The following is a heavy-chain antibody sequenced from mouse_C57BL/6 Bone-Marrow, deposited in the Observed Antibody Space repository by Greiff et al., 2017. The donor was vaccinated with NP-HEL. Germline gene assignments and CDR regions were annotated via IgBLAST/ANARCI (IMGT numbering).Heavy chain of an antibody. CDR1: GFSLTSYG. CDR2: IWRGGST. CDR3: AKYYGSSHWYFDV. J-gene: IGHJ1*03. D-gene: IGHD1-1*01. V-gene: IGHV2-5*01. Sequence: VMLVESGPGLVQPSQSLSITCTVSGFSLTSYGVHWVRQSPGKGLEWLGVIWRGGSTDYNAAFMSRLSITKDNSKSQVFFKMNSLQADDTAIYYCAKYYGSSHWYFDVWGTGTTVTVSS.